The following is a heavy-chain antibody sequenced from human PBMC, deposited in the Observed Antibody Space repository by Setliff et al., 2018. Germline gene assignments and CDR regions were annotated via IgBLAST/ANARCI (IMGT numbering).Heavy chain of an antibody. V-gene: IGHV4-39*02. CDR3: ARMAVRVASRPSSPLDYYYYMDL. J-gene: IGHJ6*03. D-gene: IGHD6-6*01. Sequence: PSETLSLTCTVSGGSFTGTTYYWGWLRQSPGKGLEWIGRINYRGNTHDNPSLRSRVTMSVDTSKSHFSLRLSSLTAADTAVYYCARMAVRVASRPSSPLDYYYYMDLWGKGATVTVSS. CDR1: GGSFTGTTYY. CDR2: INYRGNT.